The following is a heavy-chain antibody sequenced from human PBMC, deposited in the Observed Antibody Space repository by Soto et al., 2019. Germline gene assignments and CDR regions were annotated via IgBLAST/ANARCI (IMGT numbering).Heavy chain of an antibody. V-gene: IGHV4-59*08. CDR2: IHYSGST. CDR3: ARQASGWGHFDY. CDR1: GDSISSYY. D-gene: IGHD6-19*01. Sequence: QVQLQESGPGLVKPSETLSLTCTVSGDSISSYYWNWIRQPPGKGLEWIGYIHYSGSTNYNPSLKRRVTMSVDTSKNQFSLKLSSVTAADTAVYYCARQASGWGHFDYWGQGTLVTVSS. J-gene: IGHJ4*02.